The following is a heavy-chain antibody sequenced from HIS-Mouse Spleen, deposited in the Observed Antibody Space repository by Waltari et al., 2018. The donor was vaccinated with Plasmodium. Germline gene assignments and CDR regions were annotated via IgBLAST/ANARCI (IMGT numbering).Heavy chain of an antibody. D-gene: IGHD3-22*01. CDR2: IKSKTDGGTT. J-gene: IGHJ4*02. CDR1: GFTFSNAW. V-gene: IGHV3-15*01. CDR3: TTEISGYYYDSSGYYFDY. Sequence: EVQLVESGGGLVKPGGSLRLSCAASGFTFSNAWMRWFLQAPGKGLEWVGLIKSKTDGGTTDYAAPVKGRFTISRDDSKNTLYLQMNSLKTEDTAVYYCTTEISGYYYDSSGYYFDYWGQGTLVTVSS.